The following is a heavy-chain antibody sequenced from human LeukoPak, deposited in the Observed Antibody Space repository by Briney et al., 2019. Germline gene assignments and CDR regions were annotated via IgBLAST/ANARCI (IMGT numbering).Heavy chain of an antibody. J-gene: IGHJ5*02. D-gene: IGHD3-22*01. CDR3: ARDRNYYDSSGYRNWFDP. CDR1: GFAFSSYW. CDR2: IKQDGSEK. V-gene: IGHV3-7*01. Sequence: GGSLRLSCAASGFAFSSYWMSWVRQAPGKGLEWVANIKQDGSEKYYVDSVKGRYTISRDNAKNSLYLQMNSLRAEDTAVYYCARDRNYYDSSGYRNWFDPWGQGTLVTVSS.